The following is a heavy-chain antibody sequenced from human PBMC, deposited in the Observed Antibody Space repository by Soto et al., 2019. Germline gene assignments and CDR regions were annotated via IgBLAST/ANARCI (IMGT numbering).Heavy chain of an antibody. J-gene: IGHJ4*02. D-gene: IGHD5-12*01. Sequence: EVQLLDSGGGLVQPGGSLRLSCAASGFSFSSYAMVWVRQAPGKGLEWVSVISARGGSAYFADSVKGQFTISRDNSKNVLSLERNSLSAEDTAIYFCAKGSIEYSASVDNWGQGTLVLVSS. CDR1: GFSFSSYA. CDR2: ISARGGSA. CDR3: AKGSIEYSASVDN. V-gene: IGHV3-23*01.